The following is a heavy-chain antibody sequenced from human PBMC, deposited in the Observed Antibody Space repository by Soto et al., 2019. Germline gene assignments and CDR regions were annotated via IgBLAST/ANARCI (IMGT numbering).Heavy chain of an antibody. V-gene: IGHV3-66*01. CDR2: IYSGVST. J-gene: IGHJ4*02. Sequence: EVQLVESGGGLVQPGGSLRLSCAASGFTVSSNYMNWVRQAPGKGLEWVSVIYSGVSTYYADSVKGRFTISRDNSKHTLYLQMNPLRAEDTAVYYCARGWWAPFAYWGQGTLVTVSS. CDR1: GFTVSSNY. CDR3: ARGWWAPFAY. D-gene: IGHD2-15*01.